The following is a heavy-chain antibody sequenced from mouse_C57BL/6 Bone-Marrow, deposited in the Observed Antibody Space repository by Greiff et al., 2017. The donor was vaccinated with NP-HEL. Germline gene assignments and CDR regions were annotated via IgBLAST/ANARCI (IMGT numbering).Heavy chain of an antibody. CDR3: ARSDFLTVDY. J-gene: IGHJ2*01. Sequence: EVQLQQSGPELVKPGASVKISCKASGYTFTDYYMNWVKQSHGKSLEWMGDINPNNGGTSYNQKFKGKATLTVDNSYSTAYMELRSLTSEDSAVYYCARSDFLTVDYWGQGTTLTVSS. D-gene: IGHD4-1*01. CDR2: INPNNGGT. CDR1: GYTFTDYY. V-gene: IGHV1-26*01.